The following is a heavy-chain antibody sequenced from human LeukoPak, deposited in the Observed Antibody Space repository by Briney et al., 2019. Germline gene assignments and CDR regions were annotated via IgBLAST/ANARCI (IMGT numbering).Heavy chain of an antibody. CDR1: GGSISSGSYY. CDR2: VYTSGST. V-gene: IGHV4-61*02. CDR3: ARGLRIPPYFDY. Sequence: PSQTLSLTCTVSGGSISSGSYYWSWIRQPAGKGLEWIGRVYTSGSTNYNPSLKSRVTISVDTSKNQFPLKLSSVTAADTAVYYCARGLRIPPYFDYWGQGTLVTVSS. D-gene: IGHD5-12*01. J-gene: IGHJ4*02.